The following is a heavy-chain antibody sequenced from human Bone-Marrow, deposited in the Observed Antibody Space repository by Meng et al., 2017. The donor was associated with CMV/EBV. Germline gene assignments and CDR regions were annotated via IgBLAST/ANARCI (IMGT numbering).Heavy chain of an antibody. D-gene: IGHD6-6*01. CDR1: GFTFSSYS. V-gene: IGHV3-21*01. Sequence: GESLKISCAASGFTFSSYSMNWVRQAPGKGLEWVSSISSSSSYIYYADSVKGRFTISRDNSKNTLYLQMNSLRAEDTAVYYCARGGYSSSLLDYWGQGTLVTVSS. CDR3: ARGGYSSSLLDY. CDR2: ISSSSSYI. J-gene: IGHJ4*02.